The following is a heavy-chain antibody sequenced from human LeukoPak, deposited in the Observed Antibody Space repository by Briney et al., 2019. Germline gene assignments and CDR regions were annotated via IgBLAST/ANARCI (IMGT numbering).Heavy chain of an antibody. J-gene: IGHJ6*03. D-gene: IGHD5-12*01. Sequence: SVKVSCKASGGTFSSYAISWVRQAPGQGLEWMGRIIPIFGTANYAQKFQGRVTITTDESTSTAYMELSSLRSEDTAVYYCAREPIYSGYGPDYYYYYYMDVWGKGTTVTVSS. V-gene: IGHV1-69*05. CDR1: GGTFSSYA. CDR2: IIPIFGTA. CDR3: AREPIYSGYGPDYYYYYYMDV.